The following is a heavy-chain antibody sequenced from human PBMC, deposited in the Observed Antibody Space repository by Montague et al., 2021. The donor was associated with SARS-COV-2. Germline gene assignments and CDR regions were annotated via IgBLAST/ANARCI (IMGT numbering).Heavy chain of an antibody. CDR2: IWYDGSNK. Sequence: SLRLSCAASGFTFSRYGMHWVRQAPGKGLEWVAVIWYDGSNKYYADSVKGRFTISRDNSKNTLYLQMNSLRAEDTAVYYCARDAKDYGEGFDYWGQGTLVTVSS. V-gene: IGHV3-33*01. CDR1: GFTFSRYG. CDR3: ARDAKDYGEGFDY. D-gene: IGHD4-17*01. J-gene: IGHJ4*02.